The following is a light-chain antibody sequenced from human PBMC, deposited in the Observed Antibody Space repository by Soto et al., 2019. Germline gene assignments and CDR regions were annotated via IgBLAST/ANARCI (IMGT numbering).Light chain of an antibody. CDR1: SSDVGTYNL. Sequence: QSALTQPAAVSGSPGQSITISCTGTSSDVGTYNLVSWYQQYPGKAPKLMIYATSNRPSGVSNRFSGSKSGDTASLTISGLQAEDEADYYCTSFARGSTLVFGGGTKLTVL. V-gene: IGLV2-23*01. CDR2: ATS. CDR3: TSFARGSTLV. J-gene: IGLJ3*02.